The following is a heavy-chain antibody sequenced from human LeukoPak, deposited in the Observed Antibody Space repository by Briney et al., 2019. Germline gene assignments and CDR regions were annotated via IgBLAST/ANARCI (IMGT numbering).Heavy chain of an antibody. CDR2: IYYSGNT. D-gene: IGHD4-11*01. Sequence: NPSETLSLTCTVSGGPLSGCHWSWIRQPPGKGLEWIGYIYYSGNTEYNPSLESRVTISVDTSKNQFSLKLSSVTAADTAVYYCARPMTTEGYYGMDVWGQGTTVTVSS. CDR3: ARPMTTEGYYGMDV. V-gene: IGHV4-59*01. J-gene: IGHJ6*02. CDR1: GGPLSGCH.